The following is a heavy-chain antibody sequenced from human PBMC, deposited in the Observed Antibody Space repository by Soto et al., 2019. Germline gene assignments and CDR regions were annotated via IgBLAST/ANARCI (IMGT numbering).Heavy chain of an antibody. D-gene: IGHD3-16*02. CDR2: ISSSSSYI. Sequence: EVQLVESGGGLVKPGGSLRLSCAASGFTFSSYSMNWVRQAPGKGLEWVSSISSSSSYIYYADSVKGRFTISRDNANNSMYLQMNSLRAEDTAVYYCARDRVGFDDYIWESYRFDAFVSWGQGTMVTVSS. CDR3: ARDRVGFDDYIWESYRFDAFVS. CDR1: GFTFSSYS. J-gene: IGHJ3*02. V-gene: IGHV3-21*01.